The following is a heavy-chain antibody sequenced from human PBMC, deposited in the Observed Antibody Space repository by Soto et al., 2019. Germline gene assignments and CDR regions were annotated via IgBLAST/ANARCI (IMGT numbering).Heavy chain of an antibody. CDR1: GFTFSSYA. Sequence: GGSLRLSCSASGFTFSSYAMHWVRQAPGKGLERVAVISYDGSNKYYADSVKGRFTISRDNSKNTLYLQMNRLRAEDTAVYYCARDRYYDTSGSQPAYWGQGILVTVSS. J-gene: IGHJ4*02. CDR3: ARDRYYDTSGSQPAY. CDR2: ISYDGSNK. D-gene: IGHD3-22*01. V-gene: IGHV3-30-3*01.